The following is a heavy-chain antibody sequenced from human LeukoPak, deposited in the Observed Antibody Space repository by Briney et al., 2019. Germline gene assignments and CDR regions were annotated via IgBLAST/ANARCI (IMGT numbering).Heavy chain of an antibody. CDR1: GGTFSSYA. J-gene: IGHJ4*02. V-gene: IGHV1-69*05. CDR2: IIPIFGTA. Sequence: GASVKVSCKASGGTFSSYAISWVRQAPGQGLEWMGGIIPIFGTANYAQKFQGRVTITTDESTSTAYMELSSLRSEDTAVYYCARGGPYYDSSGYYYNYWGQRTLVTVSS. CDR3: ARGGPYYDSSGYYYNY. D-gene: IGHD3-22*01.